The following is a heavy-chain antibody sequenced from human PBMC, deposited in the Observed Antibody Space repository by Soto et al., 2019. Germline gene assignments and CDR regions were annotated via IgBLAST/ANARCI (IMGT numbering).Heavy chain of an antibody. CDR3: AKATATTGGAFDV. V-gene: IGHV3-23*01. Sequence: GGSLRLSCAASGFICSSYDMSWVRQAPGKGLEWVSTILVSDSTHYEDSVRGRFTISRDRSKNTVYLQMNSLTAGDTAMYYCAKATATTGGAFDVWGQGTTVTVSS. CDR1: GFICSSYD. D-gene: IGHD1-7*01. CDR2: ILVSDST. J-gene: IGHJ6*02.